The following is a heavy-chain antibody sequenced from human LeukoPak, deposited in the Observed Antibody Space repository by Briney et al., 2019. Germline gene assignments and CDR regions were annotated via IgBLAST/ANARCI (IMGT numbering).Heavy chain of an antibody. CDR2: ISGSGGST. V-gene: IGHV3-23*01. J-gene: IGHJ4*02. D-gene: IGHD1-26*01. Sequence: PGGSPRLSCAASGFTFSSYAMSWVPQAPGKGLEWVSAISGSGGSTYYADSLTGRFTIPRDNSKNTLYLQMNSLRAEDTAVYYCAKDTKELLGYFGYWGQGTLATVSS. CDR3: AKDTKELLGYFGY. CDR1: GFTFSSYA.